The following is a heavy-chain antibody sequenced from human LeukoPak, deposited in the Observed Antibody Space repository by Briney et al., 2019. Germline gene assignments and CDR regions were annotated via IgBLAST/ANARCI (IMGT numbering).Heavy chain of an antibody. V-gene: IGHV3-23*01. CDR3: AKGPRERLYGTYYGLDV. J-gene: IGHJ6*02. Sequence: GRSLRLSCTASGFTFGDYAMNWVRQAPGKGLEWVSHISSANIFYSDSVQGRFTISRDNSKNTLYLQMSSLRAEDTAVYYCAKGPRERLYGTYYGLDVWGQGTTVTVSS. CDR2: ISSANI. CDR1: GFTFGDYA. D-gene: IGHD2-8*01.